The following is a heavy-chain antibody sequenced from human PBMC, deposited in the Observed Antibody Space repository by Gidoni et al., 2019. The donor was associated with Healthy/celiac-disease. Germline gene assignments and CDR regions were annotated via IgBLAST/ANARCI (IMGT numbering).Heavy chain of an antibody. CDR2: IIPIFGTA. CDR1: GDTFSGYA. D-gene: IGHD4-17*01. CDR3: AGDGGGDDYGDYPAPEYFQH. Sequence: QVQRVQCGPEVHKRGSSVKVSRKASGDTFSGYASSWVRQAPGQGLELMGGIIPIFGTAKYAQKVQGRVTITADECTSTAYMELRSLGSEDTAGYYCAGDGGGDDYGDYPAPEYFQHWGQGTLVTVSS. V-gene: IGHV1-69*01. J-gene: IGHJ1*01.